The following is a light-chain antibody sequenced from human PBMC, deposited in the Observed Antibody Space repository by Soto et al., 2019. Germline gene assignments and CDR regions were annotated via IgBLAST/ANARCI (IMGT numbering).Light chain of an antibody. Sequence: DIQMTQSPSSLSASVGDRVTITCRASQSISSFLNWYQQKPGKAPKLLIYAASSLQSGVPSRFSGSGSGTDFTLTISSLQPEDFATYYCQQSYSTPSATFGQGTKVEI. CDR1: QSISSF. J-gene: IGKJ1*01. CDR2: AAS. CDR3: QQSYSTPSAT. V-gene: IGKV1-39*01.